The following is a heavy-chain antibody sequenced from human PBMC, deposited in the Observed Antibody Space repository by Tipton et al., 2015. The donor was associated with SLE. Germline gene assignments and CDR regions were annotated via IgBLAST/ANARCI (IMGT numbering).Heavy chain of an antibody. Sequence: TLSLTCTVSGGSISSGSYYWSWIRQPAGKGLEGIGRIYTSGSTNYNPSLKSRVTLSVDTSKNQFSLKLSSVTAADTAVYYCARSYGDYVNWFDPWGQGTLVTVSS. V-gene: IGHV4-61*02. CDR1: GGSISSGSYY. D-gene: IGHD4-17*01. CDR3: ARSYGDYVNWFDP. CDR2: IYTSGST. J-gene: IGHJ5*02.